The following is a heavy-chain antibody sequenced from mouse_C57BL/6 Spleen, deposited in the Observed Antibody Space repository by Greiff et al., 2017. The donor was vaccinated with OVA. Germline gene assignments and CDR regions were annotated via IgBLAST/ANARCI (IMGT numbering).Heavy chain of an antibody. V-gene: IGHV1-22*01. J-gene: IGHJ4*01. CDR3: ARDYGSSYGYAMDY. D-gene: IGHD1-1*01. CDR2: INPNNGGT. Sequence: EVQLQESGPELVKPGASVKMSCKASGYTFTDYNMHWVKQSHGKSLEWIGYINPNNGGTSYNQKFKGKATLTVNKSSSTAYMELRSLTSEDSAVYYCARDYGSSYGYAMDYWGQGTSVTVSS. CDR1: GYTFTDYN.